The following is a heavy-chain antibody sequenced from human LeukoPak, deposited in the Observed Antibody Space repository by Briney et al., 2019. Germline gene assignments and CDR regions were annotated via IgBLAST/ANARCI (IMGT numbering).Heavy chain of an antibody. CDR1: GFTFSDYY. CDR2: ISSFSNFR. CDR3: ARVNTLTYYGILTGYPDY. V-gene: IGHV3-11*06. Sequence: GGSLRLSCAASGFTFSDYYMSWIRQAPGKGLEWVSHISSFSNFRSYADSVKGRFTISRDNAKNSLYLQVNSLRAEDTAVYYCARVNTLTYYGILTGYPDYWGQGTLVTVSS. J-gene: IGHJ4*02. D-gene: IGHD3-9*01.